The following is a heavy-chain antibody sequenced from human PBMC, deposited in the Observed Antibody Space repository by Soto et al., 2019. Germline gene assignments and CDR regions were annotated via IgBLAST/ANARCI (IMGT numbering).Heavy chain of an antibody. CDR3: AKDVRLGRAPFFFDY. V-gene: IGHV3-23*01. CDR2: ISGSGGST. J-gene: IGHJ4*02. CDR1: GFTFSSYA. Sequence: EVQLLESGVGLVQPGGSLRLSCAASGFTFSSYAMSWVRQVPGKGLEWVSAISGSGGSTYYEDSVKGRFTISRDNSKNTLYLQMNSLRAEDTAVYYCAKDVRLGRAPFFFDYWGQGTLVTVSS. D-gene: IGHD3-10*02.